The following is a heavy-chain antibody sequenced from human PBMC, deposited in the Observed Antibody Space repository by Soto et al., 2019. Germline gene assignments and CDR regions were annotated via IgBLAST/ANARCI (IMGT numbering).Heavy chain of an antibody. V-gene: IGHV3-30*18. J-gene: IGHJ6*03. CDR2: ISYDGSNK. D-gene: IGHD3-3*01. Sequence: GGSLRLSCAASGFTFSSYGMHWVRQAPGKGLEWVAVISYDGSNKYYADSVKGRFTISRDNSKNTLYLQMNSLRAEDTAVYYCAKDPRFLEWLSFHYYYYYMDVWGKGTTVTVSS. CDR3: AKDPRFLEWLSFHYYYYYMDV. CDR1: GFTFSSYG.